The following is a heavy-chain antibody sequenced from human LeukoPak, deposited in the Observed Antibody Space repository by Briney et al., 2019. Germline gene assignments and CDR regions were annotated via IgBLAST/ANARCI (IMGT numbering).Heavy chain of an antibody. J-gene: IGHJ4*02. V-gene: IGHV4-59*01. D-gene: IGHD3-22*01. CDR2: IYHTGST. CDR3: ARGYYYDYSGPDFDY. CDR1: GGSIISYY. Sequence: SETLSLTCSVSGGSIISYYWSWIRQPPGKGLEWIGYIYHTGSTNSNPSLKSRVTTSVDTSKNQFSLRLTSVTAADTAVYYCARGYYYDYSGPDFDYWGQGTLVTVSS.